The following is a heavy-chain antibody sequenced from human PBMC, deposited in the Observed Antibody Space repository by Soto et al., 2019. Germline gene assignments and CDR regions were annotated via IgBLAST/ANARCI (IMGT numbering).Heavy chain of an antibody. D-gene: IGHD3-10*01. V-gene: IGHV4-30-2*01. J-gene: IGHJ3*02. CDR1: GGTIINVGYS. CDR3: ARAHGSGWGAFDI. CDR2: IYHSGST. Sequence: SQTQRHSYAVSGGTIINVGYSWSWIRQPPGKGLEWIGYIYHSGSTYYNPSLKSRVTISVDRSKNQFSLKLSSVTAADTAVYYCARAHGSGWGAFDIWGQGTMVTVSS.